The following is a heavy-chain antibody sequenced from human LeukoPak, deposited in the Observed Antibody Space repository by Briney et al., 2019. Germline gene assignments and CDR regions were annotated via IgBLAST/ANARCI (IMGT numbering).Heavy chain of an antibody. Sequence: GASVKVSCKASGYTFTSYGISWVRQAPGQGLEWMGWISAYNANTNYAQQPQGRVTMTTDTSTSTAYMELRSLRSDDTAVYYCAREYYYDSSGYVLSDYYYGMDVWGQGTTVTVSS. CDR1: GYTFTSYG. J-gene: IGHJ6*02. CDR3: AREYYYDSSGYVLSDYYYGMDV. V-gene: IGHV1-18*01. CDR2: ISAYNANT. D-gene: IGHD3-22*01.